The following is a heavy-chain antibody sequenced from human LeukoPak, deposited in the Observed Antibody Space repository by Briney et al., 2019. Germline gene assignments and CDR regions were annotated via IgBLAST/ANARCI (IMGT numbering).Heavy chain of an antibody. CDR1: GFTFNNYG. Sequence: PGGSLRLSCAASGFTFNNYGVHWVRQAPGKGLEWLAFLHFDGSTKHYAVSVKGRFTISRDNSQNTVYLQMNSLRAEDTAVYYCASGKSVTFGGVIVSSDYWGQGTLVTVSS. V-gene: IGHV3-30*02. CDR2: LHFDGSTK. J-gene: IGHJ4*02. CDR3: ASGKSVTFGGVIVSSDY. D-gene: IGHD3-16*02.